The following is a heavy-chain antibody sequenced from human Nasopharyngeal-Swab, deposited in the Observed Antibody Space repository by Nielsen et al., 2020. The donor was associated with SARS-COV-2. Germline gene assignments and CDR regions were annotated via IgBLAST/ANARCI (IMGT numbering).Heavy chain of an antibody. CDR1: GFTFRNFG. Sequence: GESLKISCAASGFTFRNFGMHWVRQAPGKGLEWVADIWYGGSNQYYADFVKGRFTVSRDQSKNTLYLQMNSLKAEDTAVYFCVRDRLGYCSGGSCTNWYFDLWGRGTLLTVSS. CDR3: VRDRLGYCSGGSCTNWYFDL. CDR2: IWYGGSNQ. J-gene: IGHJ2*01. D-gene: IGHD2-15*01. V-gene: IGHV3-33*01.